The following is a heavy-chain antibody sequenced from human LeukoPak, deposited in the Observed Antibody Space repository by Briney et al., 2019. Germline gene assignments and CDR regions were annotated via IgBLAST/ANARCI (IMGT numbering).Heavy chain of an antibody. CDR3: ARGKTTSGMSAGY. J-gene: IGHJ4*02. CDR2: INQDGSEK. Sequence: SGGSLRLSCAASGFTFSSYWMSWVRQAPGEGLEWVVNINQDGSEKYYVDSVKGRFTISRDNAKNSPSLQMNSLRAEDTAVYYCARGKTTSGMSAGYWGQGTLVTVSP. V-gene: IGHV3-7*01. D-gene: IGHD1-1*01. CDR1: GFTFSSYW.